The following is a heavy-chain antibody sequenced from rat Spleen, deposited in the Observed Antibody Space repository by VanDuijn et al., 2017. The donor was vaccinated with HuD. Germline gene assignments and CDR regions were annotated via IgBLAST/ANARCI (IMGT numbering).Heavy chain of an antibody. CDR2: ISTGGGHT. J-gene: IGHJ2*01. Sequence: EVQLVESGGGLVQPGRSMKLSCAASGFTFSNYDMAWVRQAPTKGLECVASISTGGGHTYYRDSVKGRFTISRDNGKNTLYLQMDSLRSEDTATYYCAKGDYYDGSYYHYWGQGVMVTVSS. V-gene: IGHV5-25*01. CDR1: GFTFSNYD. D-gene: IGHD1-12*02. CDR3: AKGDYYDGSYYHY.